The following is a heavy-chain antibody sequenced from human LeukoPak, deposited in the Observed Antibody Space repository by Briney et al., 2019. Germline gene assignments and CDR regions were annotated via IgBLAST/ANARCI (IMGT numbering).Heavy chain of an antibody. J-gene: IGHJ4*02. V-gene: IGHV3-30*18. Sequence: GGSLRLSCAASGFTFSDYGMHWVRQAPGKGLECVALISYDGNNQYYGDSVKGRFTISRDSSKNTLFLQMNSLRVEDTAVYYCAKTVTGYYDYWGQGTLVTVSS. CDR3: AKTVTGYYDY. D-gene: IGHD3-9*01. CDR1: GFTFSDYG. CDR2: ISYDGNNQ.